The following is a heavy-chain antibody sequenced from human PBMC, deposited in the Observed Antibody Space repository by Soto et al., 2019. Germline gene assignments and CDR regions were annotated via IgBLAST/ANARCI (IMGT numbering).Heavy chain of an antibody. D-gene: IGHD3-22*01. J-gene: IGHJ4*01. CDR1: GYTFTSYA. V-gene: IGHV1-3*01. CDR3: ARVNYDSSGPIIFDY. Sequence: ASVKVCCKASGYTFTSYAMHWVRQAPGQRLEWMGWINAGNGNTKYSQKFQGRVTITRDTSASTAYMELSSLRSEDTAVYYCARVNYDSSGPIIFDYWGHGTLVTVSS. CDR2: INAGNGNT.